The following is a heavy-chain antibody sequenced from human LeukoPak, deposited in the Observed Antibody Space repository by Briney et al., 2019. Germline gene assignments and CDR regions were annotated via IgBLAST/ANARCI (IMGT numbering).Heavy chain of an antibody. CDR2: IKPNSGGT. CDR3: ARDGSGTYYVDY. V-gene: IGHV1-2*02. J-gene: IGHJ4*02. Sequence: VASVKVSCKASGYTFTDYYIQWVRQAPGQGLEWMGWIKPNSGGTNYAQKFQGGVTMTRDTSISTAYMELSRLESDDTAVYYCARDGSGTYYVDYWGQGTLVTVSS. D-gene: IGHD1-26*01. CDR1: GYTFTDYY.